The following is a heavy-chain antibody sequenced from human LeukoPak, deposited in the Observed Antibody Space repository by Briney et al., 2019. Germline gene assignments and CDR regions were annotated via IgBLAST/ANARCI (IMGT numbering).Heavy chain of an antibody. CDR2: IYHSGST. Sequence: SETLSLTCTVSGGSISSYYWSWIRQPPGKGLEWIGYIYHSGSTNYNPSLKSRVTISVDTSKNQFSLQVNSVTPEDTAVYYCARDSWGIAVAGFDYWGQGTLVTVSS. J-gene: IGHJ4*02. CDR3: ARDSWGIAVAGFDY. CDR1: GGSISSYY. D-gene: IGHD6-19*01. V-gene: IGHV4-59*12.